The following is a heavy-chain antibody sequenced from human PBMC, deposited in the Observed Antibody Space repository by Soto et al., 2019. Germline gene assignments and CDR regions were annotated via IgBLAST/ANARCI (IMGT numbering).Heavy chain of an antibody. CDR3: ATSGVDSSCWYRSGVGH. J-gene: IGHJ5*02. CDR2: ISYDGRNE. V-gene: IGHV3-30*03. CDR1: GFTFSNYG. Sequence: QVQLVESGGGVVQPGRSLRLSCAASGFTFSNYGMHWVRQAPGKGLEWVTVISYDGRNEKYADSVKGRFTISRDKSKNTVYLQMNRLRPEDTAVYYCATSGVDSSCWYRSGVGHWGQGTPVIVS. D-gene: IGHD6-19*01.